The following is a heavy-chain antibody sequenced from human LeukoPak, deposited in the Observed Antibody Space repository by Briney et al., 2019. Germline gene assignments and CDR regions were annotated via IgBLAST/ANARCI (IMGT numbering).Heavy chain of an antibody. Sequence: SQTLSLTCTVSGGSISSGGYYWSWIRQHPGEGLEWIGYIYYSGSTYYNPSLKSRVTISVDTSKNQFSLKLSSVTAADTAVYYCARIEIYGYYFDYWGQGTLVTVSS. J-gene: IGHJ4*02. V-gene: IGHV4-31*03. CDR3: ARIEIYGYYFDY. D-gene: IGHD3-10*01. CDR2: IYYSGST. CDR1: GGSISSGGYY.